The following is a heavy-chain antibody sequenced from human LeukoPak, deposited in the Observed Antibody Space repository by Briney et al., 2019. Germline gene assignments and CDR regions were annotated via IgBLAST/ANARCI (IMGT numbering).Heavy chain of an antibody. Sequence: PGGSLRLSCAASGFTFSSYWMTWVRQAPGKGLEWVSGISWNSGSIGYADSVKGRFTISRDNAKNSLYLQMNSLRAEDTALYYCAKDMNWAGTGLMYYWGQGTLVTVSS. D-gene: IGHD6-19*01. CDR1: GFTFSSYW. V-gene: IGHV3-9*01. CDR3: AKDMNWAGTGLMYY. J-gene: IGHJ4*02. CDR2: ISWNSGSI.